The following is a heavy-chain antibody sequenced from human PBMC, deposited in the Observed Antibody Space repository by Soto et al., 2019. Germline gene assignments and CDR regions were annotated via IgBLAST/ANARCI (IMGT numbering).Heavy chain of an antibody. V-gene: IGHV1-69*01. CDR1: GGTFSSYS. CDR3: ARDGGRHSGGIDY. J-gene: IGHJ4*02. D-gene: IGHD1-26*01. CDR2: IIPIFGTA. Sequence: QVQLVQSGAEVKKPGSSVKVSCKASGGTFSSYSINWVRQAPGQGLEWMGEIIPIFGTANYAQKFQGRVTITADECTSTAYMELSSLRSEDTAVYYCARDGGRHSGGIDYWGQGTLVTDSS.